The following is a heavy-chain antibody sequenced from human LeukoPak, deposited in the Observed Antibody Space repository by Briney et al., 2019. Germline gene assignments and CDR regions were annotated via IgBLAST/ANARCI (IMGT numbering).Heavy chain of an antibody. CDR1: GFTFSSYS. Sequence: GGSLRLSCAASGFTFSSYSMNWVRQAPGKGLEWASSIEASGGATYYADSVKGRFTISRDNSKNTFYLQMNSLRAEDTAVYYCAKGSGSGWYGWFAPWGQGTLVTVSS. CDR3: AKGSGSGWYGWFAP. J-gene: IGHJ5*02. V-gene: IGHV3-23*01. D-gene: IGHD6-19*01. CDR2: IEASGGAT.